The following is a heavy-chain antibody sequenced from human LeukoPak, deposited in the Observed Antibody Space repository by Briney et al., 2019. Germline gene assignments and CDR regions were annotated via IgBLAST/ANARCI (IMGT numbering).Heavy chain of an antibody. Sequence: PGGSLRLSCEASEFTFSRYSMNWVGQAPGKGLEGVSSISMIRKYLYYPDSVKGRLTISEDNAKNSLYLKMKSLRVEDPAVYYCARASNSVSFDYWGHGNLGTVSS. D-gene: IGHD1-1*01. J-gene: IGHJ4*01. CDR1: EFTFSRYS. V-gene: IGHV3-21*01. CDR3: ARASNSVSFDY. CDR2: ISMIRKYL.